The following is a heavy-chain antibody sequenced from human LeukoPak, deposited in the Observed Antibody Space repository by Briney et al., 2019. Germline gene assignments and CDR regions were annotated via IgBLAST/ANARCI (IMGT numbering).Heavy chain of an antibody. Sequence: SQTLPLTCAISGDSVSSNRVTWHWTRQSPSRGLEWLGRTYYRSTWYNDYAVSVRGRITVNPDTSKNQVSLHLNSVTPEDTAVYYCARRLTQYDCFDPWGQGILVTVSS. V-gene: IGHV6-1*01. CDR3: ARRLTQYDCFDP. J-gene: IGHJ5*02. D-gene: IGHD2-2*01. CDR1: GDSVSSNRVT. CDR2: TYYRSTWYN.